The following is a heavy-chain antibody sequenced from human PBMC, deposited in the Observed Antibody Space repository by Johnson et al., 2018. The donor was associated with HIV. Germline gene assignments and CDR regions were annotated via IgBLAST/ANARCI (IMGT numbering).Heavy chain of an antibody. D-gene: IGHD6-13*01. Sequence: MLLVESGGGLVKPGGSLRLSCAASGFTFSNAWMSWVRQAPGKGLEWVGRIKSKTDGGTTDYAAPVKGRLTISRDDSKNTLYLQMNSLKTEDTAVYYCTTAASSSWYGEDAFDIWGQGTMVTVSS. CDR1: GFTFSNAW. J-gene: IGHJ3*02. CDR2: IKSKTDGGTT. V-gene: IGHV3-15*01. CDR3: TTAASSSWYGEDAFDI.